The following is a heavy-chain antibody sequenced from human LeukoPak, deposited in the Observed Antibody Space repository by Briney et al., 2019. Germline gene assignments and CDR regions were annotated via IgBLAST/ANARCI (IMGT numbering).Heavy chain of an antibody. CDR2: IYYSGST. V-gene: IGHV4-30-4*08. D-gene: IGHD3-22*01. CDR1: GRSISSGDYY. Sequence: SETLSLTCTVSGRSISSGDYYWSWIRQPPGKGLEWIRYIYYSGSTYYNPSLKSRVTISVDTSKNQFSLKLSSVTAADTAVYYCATDSSGSDAFDIWGQGTMVTVSS. J-gene: IGHJ3*02. CDR3: ATDSSGSDAFDI.